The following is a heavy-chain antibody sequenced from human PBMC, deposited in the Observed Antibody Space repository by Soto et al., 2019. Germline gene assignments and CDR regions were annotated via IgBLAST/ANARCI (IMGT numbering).Heavy chain of an antibody. J-gene: IGHJ6*02. V-gene: IGHV3-21*01. D-gene: IGHD2-2*02. CDR1: GFTFSTYS. Sequence: GGSLRLSCVGSGFTFSTYSIHWVRQAPGRGLEWVSSISSRSDIYYANSVKGRFTISRDNAKNSVSLQMNSLRAEDTAVYYCAREYTAWPLAYGLDVWGQGTTVTVSS. CDR2: ISSRSDI. CDR3: AREYTAWPLAYGLDV.